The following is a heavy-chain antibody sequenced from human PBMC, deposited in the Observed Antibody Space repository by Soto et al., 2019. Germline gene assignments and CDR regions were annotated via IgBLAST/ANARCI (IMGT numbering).Heavy chain of an antibody. D-gene: IGHD3-22*01. V-gene: IGHV3-23*01. CDR2: ISGSGGST. CDR1: GFTFSNYA. J-gene: IGHJ4*02. Sequence: AGSLRLSCAASGFTFSNYAMSWVRQPPGKGLEWVSAISGSGGSTYYADSVKGRFTISRDNSKNMLYLQMNSVRAEDTAAYYCAKDYYDSSGYPYFDYWGQGTQVTVSS. CDR3: AKDYYDSSGYPYFDY.